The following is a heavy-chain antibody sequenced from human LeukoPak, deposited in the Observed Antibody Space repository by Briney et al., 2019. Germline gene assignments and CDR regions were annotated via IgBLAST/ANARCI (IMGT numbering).Heavy chain of an antibody. D-gene: IGHD3-10*01. CDR2: IYYSGST. Sequence: NPSETLSLTCTVSGGSISSNSYYWGWIRQPPGKGLEWIGSIYYSGSTYYNPSLKNRLTISVDTSKNQFSLKLSSVTAADTAVYYCARTRYYYGSRSYGVPYYFDYWGQGTLVTVSS. J-gene: IGHJ4*02. CDR1: GGSISSNSYY. V-gene: IGHV4-39*01. CDR3: ARTRYYYGSRSYGVPYYFDY.